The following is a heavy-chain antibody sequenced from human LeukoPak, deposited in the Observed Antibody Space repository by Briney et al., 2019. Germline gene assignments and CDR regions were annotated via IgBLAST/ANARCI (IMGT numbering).Heavy chain of an antibody. J-gene: IGHJ4*02. V-gene: IGHV4-39*01. Sequence: SETLSLTCTVSGGSISSSSYYWGWIRQPPGKGLEWIGSIYYSGSTYYNPSLKSRVTISVDASKNQFSLKLSSVTAADTAVYYCARNTDYFDYWGQGTLVTVSS. CDR2: IYYSGST. D-gene: IGHD2-2*02. CDR3: ARNTDYFDY. CDR1: GGSISSSSYY.